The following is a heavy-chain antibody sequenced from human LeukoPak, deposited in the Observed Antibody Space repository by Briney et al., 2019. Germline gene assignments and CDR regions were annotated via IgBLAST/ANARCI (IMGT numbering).Heavy chain of an antibody. CDR3: AIIGCYRGVCAFDV. V-gene: IGHV3-48*01. CDR1: AFTLSNYA. CDR2: ISTSGSTI. Sequence: PGGSLRLSCAGSAFTLSNYAINWVRQAPGKGPEWLSYISTSGSTILYADSVKGRFTISRDNAKNSLYLQMNSLRVEDTAVYYCAIIGCYRGVCAFDVWGQGTRVTVSS. D-gene: IGHD3-16*02. J-gene: IGHJ3*01.